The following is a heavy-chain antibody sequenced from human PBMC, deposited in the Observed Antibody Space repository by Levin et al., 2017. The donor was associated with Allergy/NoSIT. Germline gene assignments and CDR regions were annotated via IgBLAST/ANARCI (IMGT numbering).Heavy chain of an antibody. CDR2: ISSSSYYI. D-gene: IGHD6-19*01. CDR1: GFTFSGDT. CDR3: ARDSSGWYTLSYYYGMDV. J-gene: IGHJ6*02. V-gene: IGHV3-21*01. Sequence: GASVKVSCVASGFTFSGDTMNWVRQAPGKGLEWVSSISSSSYYIYYADSVKGRFTISRDNAENSLYLQMDSLRAEDTAVYYCARDSSGWYTLSYYYGMDVWGQGTTVTVSS.